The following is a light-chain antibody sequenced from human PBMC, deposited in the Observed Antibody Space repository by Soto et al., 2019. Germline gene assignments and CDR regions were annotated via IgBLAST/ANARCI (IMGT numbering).Light chain of an antibody. CDR1: QTISSG. CDR2: NAS. CDR3: QHYNSYSEA. V-gene: IGKV1-5*03. Sequence: DIQMTQSPSTLSGSVGDRVTIPCRASQTISSGLAWYQQKPGKAPKLLIYNASTLKSGVPSRFSGSGAGTEFTLTSSSLQPDDFATYYCQHYNSYSEAFGQGTKVDIK. J-gene: IGKJ1*01.